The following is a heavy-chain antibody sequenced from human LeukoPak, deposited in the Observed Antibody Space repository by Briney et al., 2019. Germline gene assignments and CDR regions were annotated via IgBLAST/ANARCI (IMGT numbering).Heavy chain of an antibody. V-gene: IGHV3-7*01. Sequence: GGSLRLSCAASGFTFSTHWMTWVRQAPGKGLEWVANMNQEGSEKYYVDSVRGRFTISRDNAKNSLYLQMDSLRAEDTAVYYCARGENYDFWTTYYTWGHYYYYYYMDVWGQGTTVTVSS. CDR3: ARGENYDFWTTYYTWGHYYYYYYMDV. J-gene: IGHJ6*03. CDR2: MNQEGSEK. CDR1: GFTFSTHW. D-gene: IGHD3-3*01.